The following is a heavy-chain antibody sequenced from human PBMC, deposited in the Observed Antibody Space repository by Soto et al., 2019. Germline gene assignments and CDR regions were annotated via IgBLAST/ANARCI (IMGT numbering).Heavy chain of an antibody. Sequence: SETLSLTCTVSGGSLSSYYWSWIRQPPGKGLEWIGYIYYSGSTNYNPSLKSRVTISVDTSKNQFSLKLSSVTAADTAVYYCARDRSNYYGMDVWGQGTTVTVSS. CDR3: ARDRSNYYGMDV. V-gene: IGHV4-59*01. J-gene: IGHJ6*02. CDR1: GGSLSSYY. CDR2: IYYSGST.